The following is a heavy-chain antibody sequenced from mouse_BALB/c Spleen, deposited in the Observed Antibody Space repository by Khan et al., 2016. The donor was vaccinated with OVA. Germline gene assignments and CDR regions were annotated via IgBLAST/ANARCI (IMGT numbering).Heavy chain of an antibody. Sequence: QVQLKQSGPGLVAPSQSLSITCTISGFSLTDYGVHWVRQPPGKGLEWLVVIWSDGSTTYNSALKSRLSIIKDNSKSQIFLKMNSLQTDDTAMYYCARQPYYHYYIMDYWGQGTSVPVSS. CDR3: ARQPYYHYYIMDY. D-gene: IGHD2-10*01. J-gene: IGHJ4*01. CDR2: IWSDGST. V-gene: IGHV2-6-1*01. CDR1: GFSLTDYG.